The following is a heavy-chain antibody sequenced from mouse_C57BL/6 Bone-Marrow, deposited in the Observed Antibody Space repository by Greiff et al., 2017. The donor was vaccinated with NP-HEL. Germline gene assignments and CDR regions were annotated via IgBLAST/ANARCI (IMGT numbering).Heavy chain of an antibody. V-gene: IGHV1-76*01. Sequence: QVQLKESGAELVRPGASVKLSCKASGYTFTDYYINWVQQRPGQGLSCIARLSPGSGNTSYNEKFKGKATLTAEKSSSTAYMQLSSLTSEDSAVYFCARGDYYDVRFDYWGQGTTLTVSS. CDR2: LSPGSGNT. J-gene: IGHJ2*01. CDR1: GYTFTDYY. CDR3: ARGDYYDVRFDY. D-gene: IGHD1-1*01.